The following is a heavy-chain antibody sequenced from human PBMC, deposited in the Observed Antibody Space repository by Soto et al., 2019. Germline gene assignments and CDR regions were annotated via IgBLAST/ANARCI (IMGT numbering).Heavy chain of an antibody. V-gene: IGHV1-18*01. J-gene: IGHJ5*02. CDR2: ISAYNGNT. D-gene: IGHD3-3*01. CDR3: ARGGGGGITIVGVANNWFDP. CDR1: GYTFTSYG. Sequence: QVQLVQSGAEVKKPGASVKVSCKASGYTFTSYGISWVRQATGQGLEWMGWISAYNGNTNYAQKLQGRVTMTTETATSTAYMERRSLISDETAVYYCARGGGGGITIVGVANNWFDPWGQGTLVTVSS.